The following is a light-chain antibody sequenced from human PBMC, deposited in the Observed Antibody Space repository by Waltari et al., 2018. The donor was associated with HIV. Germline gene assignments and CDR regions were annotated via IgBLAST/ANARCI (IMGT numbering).Light chain of an antibody. CDR2: DVS. Sequence: QSALTQPASVSGSPGQSITISCTGTSSDVGGYIYVSWYQQHPGKAPKLMIYDVSNRPSGVSTRFSVSKSGNTASLTISGLQAEDDADYYCSSYTSSSTPWVFGGGTKLTVL. V-gene: IGLV2-14*01. CDR1: SSDVGGYIY. CDR3: SSYTSSSTPWV. J-gene: IGLJ3*02.